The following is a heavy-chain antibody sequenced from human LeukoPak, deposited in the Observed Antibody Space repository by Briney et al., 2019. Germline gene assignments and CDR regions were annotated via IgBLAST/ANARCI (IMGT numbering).Heavy chain of an antibody. CDR2: IYYSGST. D-gene: IGHD6-19*01. CDR1: GGSISSSSYY. Sequence: KPSETLSLTCTVSGGSISSSSYYWGWIRQPPGKGLEWIGSIYYSGSTYYNPSLKSRVTISVDTSKNQSSLKLSSVTAADTAVYYCARRDSSGWPATYNWFDPWGQGTLVTVSS. V-gene: IGHV4-39*01. J-gene: IGHJ5*02. CDR3: ARRDSSGWPATYNWFDP.